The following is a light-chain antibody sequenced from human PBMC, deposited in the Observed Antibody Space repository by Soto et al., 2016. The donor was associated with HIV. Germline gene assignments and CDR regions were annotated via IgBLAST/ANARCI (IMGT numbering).Light chain of an antibody. CDR3: LQDYDRPYT. CDR1: QSISIY. V-gene: IGKV1-5*03. J-gene: IGKJ2*01. CDR2: RAS. Sequence: DIQMTQSPSTLSASVGDRVTLTCRASQSISIYLAWYQQKPGKAPNLLIYRASSLESGDPSRFSGSGSGTDFTLTISSLQPEDSASYFCLQDYDRPYTFGQGTKLEIK.